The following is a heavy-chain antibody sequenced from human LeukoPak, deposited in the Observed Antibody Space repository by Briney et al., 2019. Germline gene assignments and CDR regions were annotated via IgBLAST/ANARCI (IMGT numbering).Heavy chain of an antibody. CDR3: ARDPTTYYYYYGMDV. CDR1: GFAFNTYW. V-gene: IGHV3-48*02. D-gene: IGHD1-14*01. Sequence: GGSLRLSCAASGFAFNTYWMNWVRQAPGKGLEWVSYISSSSSTIYYADSVKGRFTISRDNAKNSLYLQMNSLRDEDTAVYYCARDPTTYYYYYGMDVWGQGTTVTVSS. J-gene: IGHJ6*02. CDR2: ISSSSSTI.